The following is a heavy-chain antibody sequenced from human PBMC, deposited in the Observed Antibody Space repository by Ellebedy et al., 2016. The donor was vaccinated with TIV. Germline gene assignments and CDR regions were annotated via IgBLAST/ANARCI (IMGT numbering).Heavy chain of an antibody. V-gene: IGHV4-39*07. Sequence: MPSETLSLTCTVSGGSISSDSYYCGWIRQPPGQELEWIGTIYYSGITSYNPSRKSRFTLSVDASRNQFSLRLTSATAADTAIYYCARDPYGANCFDPWGQGTLVTVSS. D-gene: IGHD4-23*01. J-gene: IGHJ5*02. CDR2: IYYSGIT. CDR1: GGSISSDSYY. CDR3: ARDPYGANCFDP.